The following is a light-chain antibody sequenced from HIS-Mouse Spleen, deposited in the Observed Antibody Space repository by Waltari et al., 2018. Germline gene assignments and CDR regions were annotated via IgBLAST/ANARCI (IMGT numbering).Light chain of an antibody. CDR3: YSKDRSGNHRV. J-gene: IGLJ2*01. CDR2: EDS. V-gene: IGLV3-10*01. CDR1: SLPKTY. Sequence: SYELTQPPSVSVSPGQPSRITCSVSSLPKTYSYWYQQKSGQAPVLVIYEDSKRPSGIPERFSGSSSGTMATLTISGAQVEDEADYYCYSKDRSGNHRVLGGGTKLTVL.